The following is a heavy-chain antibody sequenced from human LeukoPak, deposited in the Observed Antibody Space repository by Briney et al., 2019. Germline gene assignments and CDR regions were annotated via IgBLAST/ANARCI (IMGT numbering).Heavy chain of an antibody. V-gene: IGHV3-33*01. CDR1: GFTFSSYG. Sequence: PGRSLRLSCAASGFTFSSYGMHWVREAPGKGLEWVAVIWYDGSNKYYADTVQGRFTISKDNSKNTLYLQMNSLRAEDTAVYYCARDAARRYGKSCYFDYWGQGTLVTVSS. CDR2: IWYDGSNK. J-gene: IGHJ4*02. D-gene: IGHD1-1*01. CDR3: ARDAARRYGKSCYFDY.